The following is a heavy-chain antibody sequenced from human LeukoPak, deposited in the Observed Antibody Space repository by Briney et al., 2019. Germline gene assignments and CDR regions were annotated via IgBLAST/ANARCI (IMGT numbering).Heavy chain of an antibody. J-gene: IGHJ4*02. CDR3: ARDLRDYDFWSGYWVPDY. D-gene: IGHD3-3*01. CDR2: ISYDGSNK. Sequence: GGSLRLSCAASGFTFSSYAMHWVRQAPGKGLEWVAAISYDGSNKYYADSVKGRFTISRDNSKNTLYLQMNSLRAEDTAVYYCARDLRDYDFWSGYWVPDYWGQGTLVTVSS. V-gene: IGHV3-30*04. CDR1: GFTFSSYA.